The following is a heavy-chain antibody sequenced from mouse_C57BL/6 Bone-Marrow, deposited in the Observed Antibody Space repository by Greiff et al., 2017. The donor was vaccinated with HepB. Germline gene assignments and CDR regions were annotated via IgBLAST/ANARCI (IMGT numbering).Heavy chain of an antibody. D-gene: IGHD1-1*01. CDR3: ARLATTVAEGYFDV. Sequence: QVQLQQSGAELVRPGTSVKVSCKASGYALTNYLIEWVKQRPGQGLEWIGVINPGSGGTNYNEKFKGKATLTADKSSSTAYMQLSSLTSEDSAVYFCARLATTVAEGYFDVWGTGTTVTVSA. CDR1: GYALTNYL. CDR2: INPGSGGT. V-gene: IGHV1-54*01. J-gene: IGHJ1*03.